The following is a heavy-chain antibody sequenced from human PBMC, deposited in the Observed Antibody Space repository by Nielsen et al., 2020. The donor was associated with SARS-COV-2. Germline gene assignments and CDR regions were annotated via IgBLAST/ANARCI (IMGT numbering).Heavy chain of an antibody. J-gene: IGHJ6*02. V-gene: IGHV1-2*06. CDR2: INPYSGGT. CDR1: GYIFIDYY. D-gene: IGHD3/OR15-3a*01. CDR3: ARARATIFGLVMSYGMDV. Sequence: ASVQVSCKASGYIFIDYYIHWVRQAPGQGLEWMGRINPYSGGTNYAQKFQGTVTMTRDASISTVYMELTSDDTAVYYCARARATIFGLVMSYGMDVWGQGTTVAVSS.